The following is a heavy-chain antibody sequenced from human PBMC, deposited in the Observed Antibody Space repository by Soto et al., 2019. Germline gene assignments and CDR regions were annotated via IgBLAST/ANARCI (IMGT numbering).Heavy chain of an antibody. D-gene: IGHD1-26*01. CDR3: AKDGSYYNFDY. Sequence: GSLRLSCAASGFTFSSYAMSWVRQAPGKGLEWDSTISGSGGSPYYADSVKGRFTISRDNSKNTLYLQMNSLRAEDTAVYYCAKDGSYYNFDYWGQGTLVTVSS. CDR1: GFTFSSYA. CDR2: ISGSGGSP. V-gene: IGHV3-23*01. J-gene: IGHJ4*02.